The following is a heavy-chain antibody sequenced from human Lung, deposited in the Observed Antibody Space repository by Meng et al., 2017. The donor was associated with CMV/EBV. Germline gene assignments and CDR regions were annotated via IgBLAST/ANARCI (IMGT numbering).Heavy chain of an antibody. J-gene: IGHJ4*02. V-gene: IGHV3-11*01. D-gene: IGHD3-10*01. CDR3: ARSGRYYYGSGTPY. CDR1: GFTFSDYY. Sequence: GXSXTLXCAASGFTFSDYYMSWIRQAPGKGLEWVSYISSSGSTIYYADSVKGRFTISRDNAKNSLYLQMNSLRAEDTAVYYCARSGRYYYGSGTPYWGQGKXVTVSS. CDR2: ISSSGSTI.